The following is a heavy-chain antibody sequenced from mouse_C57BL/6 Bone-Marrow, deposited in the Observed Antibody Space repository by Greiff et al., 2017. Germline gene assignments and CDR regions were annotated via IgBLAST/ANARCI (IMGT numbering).Heavy chain of an antibody. CDR3: TTESTMSKDAMDY. Sequence: VQLQQSGAELVRPGASVKLSCTASGFNIKDDYMHWVKQRPEQGLEWIGWIDPENGDTEYASKFQGKATITADTSSNTAYLQLSSLTSEDTAVYYCTTESTMSKDAMDYWGQGTSVTVSS. D-gene: IGHD2-4*01. CDR1: GFNIKDDY. J-gene: IGHJ4*01. CDR2: IDPENGDT. V-gene: IGHV14-4*01.